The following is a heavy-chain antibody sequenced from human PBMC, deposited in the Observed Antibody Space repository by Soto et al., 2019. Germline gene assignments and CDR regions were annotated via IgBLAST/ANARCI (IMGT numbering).Heavy chain of an antibody. J-gene: IGHJ4*02. Sequence: PGGSLRLSCAASGFPFSDYYMSWIRQAPGKGLEWVSYISSSGSTIYYADSVKGRFTISRDNAKNSLYLQMNSLRAEDTAVYYCAREQRYSSGWYLWNYWGQGTLVTVSS. CDR2: ISSSGSTI. V-gene: IGHV3-11*01. CDR3: AREQRYSSGWYLWNY. CDR1: GFPFSDYY. D-gene: IGHD6-19*01.